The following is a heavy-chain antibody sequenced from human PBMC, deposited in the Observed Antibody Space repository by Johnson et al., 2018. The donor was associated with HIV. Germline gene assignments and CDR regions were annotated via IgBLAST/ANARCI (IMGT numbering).Heavy chain of an antibody. CDR3: ARACRDGYTCDVYDV. V-gene: IGHV3-33*08. CDR1: GFTFSSYG. J-gene: IGHJ3*01. Sequence: QVQLVESGGGVVQPGRSLRLSCAASGFTFSSYGMHWVRQAPGKGLEWVALIRYDGSNKYYVDSAKGRFTISRDNSKNTLYLQMNSLRAEDTALYYCARACRDGYTCDVYDVWGQGTMVTVSS. CDR2: IRYDGSNK. D-gene: IGHD5-24*01.